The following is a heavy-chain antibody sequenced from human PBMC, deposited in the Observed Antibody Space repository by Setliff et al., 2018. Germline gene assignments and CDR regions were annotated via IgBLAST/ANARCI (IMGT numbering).Heavy chain of an antibody. D-gene: IGHD3-3*01. Sequence: SVTLSLTCTVSGGSISSSSYYWGWIRQPPGKGLEWIGTIYYTGNTYYNPSLKSRVTISVDTSENQVSLKVNSVTAADTGVYYCARLNFWSGFWYFTLWGQGTPVTVSS. V-gene: IGHV4-39*07. CDR2: IYYTGNT. J-gene: IGHJ4*02. CDR3: ARLNFWSGFWYFTL. CDR1: GGSISSSSYY.